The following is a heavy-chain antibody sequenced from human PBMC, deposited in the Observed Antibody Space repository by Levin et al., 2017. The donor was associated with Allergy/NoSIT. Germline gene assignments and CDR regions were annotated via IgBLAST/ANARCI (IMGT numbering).Heavy chain of an antibody. V-gene: IGHV3-33*01. CDR3: ARDTAAAGTRGYFQH. CDR2: IWYDGSNK. D-gene: IGHD6-13*01. J-gene: IGHJ1*01. Sequence: GESLKISCAASGFTFSSYGMHWVRQAPGKGLEWVAVIWYDGSNKYYADSVKGRFTISRDNSKNTLYLQMNSLRAEDTAVYYCARDTAAAGTRGYFQHWGQGTLVTVSS. CDR1: GFTFSSYG.